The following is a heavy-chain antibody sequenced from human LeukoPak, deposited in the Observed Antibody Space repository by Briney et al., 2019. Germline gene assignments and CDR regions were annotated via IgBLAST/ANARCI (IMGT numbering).Heavy chain of an antibody. V-gene: IGHV1-2*06. CDR3: ARGNSYGQVDFDY. CDR2: INPNSGGT. CDR1: GYTFTGYY. Sequence: ASVKVSCKASGYTFTGYYMLWVRQAPGQGLEWMGRINPNSGGTNYAQKFQGRVTMTRDTSISTAYMELSRLRSDDTAVYYCARGNSYGQVDFDYWGQGTLVTVSS. J-gene: IGHJ4*02. D-gene: IGHD5-18*01.